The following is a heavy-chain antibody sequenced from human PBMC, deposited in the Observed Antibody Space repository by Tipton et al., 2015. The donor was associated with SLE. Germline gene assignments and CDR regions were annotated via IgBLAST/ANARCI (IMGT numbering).Heavy chain of an antibody. Sequence: TLSLTCTVSDDSLGSPYWTWIRRPPGKGLEYIGYIYYTGSTNYNPSLKSRVTISVDTSKNQFSRRLSSVTAADTAVYYCATHRRSYSSGWSYYFDYWGQGALVTVSS. D-gene: IGHD6-19*01. CDR3: ATHRRSYSSGWSYYFDY. CDR1: DDSLGSPY. CDR2: IYYTGST. J-gene: IGHJ4*01. V-gene: IGHV4-59*11.